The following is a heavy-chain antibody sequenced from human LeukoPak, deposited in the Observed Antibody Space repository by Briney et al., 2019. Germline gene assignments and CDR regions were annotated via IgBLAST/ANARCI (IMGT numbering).Heavy chain of an antibody. CDR3: VKDKYPVVVAATLDY. Sequence: GGSLRLSCSASGFTFSNYAMHWVRQAPGKGLEYVTAISSNGGSTYYADSVKGRFIISRDNSKNTLYLQMSSLRAEDTAVYYCVKDKYPVVVAATLDYWGQGTLVTVSS. CDR2: ISSNGGST. V-gene: IGHV3-64D*09. CDR1: GFTFSNYA. J-gene: IGHJ4*02. D-gene: IGHD2-15*01.